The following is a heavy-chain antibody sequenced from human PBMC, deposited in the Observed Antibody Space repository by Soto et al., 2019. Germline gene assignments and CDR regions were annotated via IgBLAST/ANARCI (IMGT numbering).Heavy chain of an antibody. CDR1: GGSISSGDYY. Sequence: QVQLQESGPGLVKPSQTLSLTCTVSGGSISSGDYYWSWIRQPPGKGLEWIGSIYYSGSTYYNPSLKRRVTISVDTSKNQFALKLSSVPAADTAVYYCARTKPRDVFIVVDDAFDIWGQGTMVTVSS. V-gene: IGHV4-30-4*01. CDR2: IYYSGST. CDR3: ARTKPRDVFIVVDDAFDI. D-gene: IGHD1-26*01. J-gene: IGHJ3*02.